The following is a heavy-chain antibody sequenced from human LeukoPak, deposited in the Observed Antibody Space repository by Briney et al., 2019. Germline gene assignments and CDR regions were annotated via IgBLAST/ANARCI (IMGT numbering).Heavy chain of an antibody. CDR3: ARASSEDPYSFDI. Sequence: PSETLSLTCAVYGGSFSGYYWSWIRQPPGKGLEWIGEINHSGSTNYNPSLKSRVTISVDTSKNQFPLQLNSVTPEDTAVYYCARASSEDPYSFDIWGQGTMVTVSS. D-gene: IGHD1-26*01. V-gene: IGHV4-34*01. CDR1: GGSFSGYY. CDR2: INHSGST. J-gene: IGHJ3*02.